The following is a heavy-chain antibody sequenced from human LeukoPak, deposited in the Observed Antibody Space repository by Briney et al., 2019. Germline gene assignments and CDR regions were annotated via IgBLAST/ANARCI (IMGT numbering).Heavy chain of an antibody. CDR1: GYTFSAYY. J-gene: IGHJ4*02. D-gene: IGHD2-15*01. CDR3: ARDDSLGYCSGGSCYPIYYFDY. Sequence: ASVKVSCKASGYTFSAYYMHWVRQAPGQGLEWMGWINPNSGGTKYVEKFQGRVTMTRDTSISTAYMELSRLRSDDTAVYYCARDDSLGYCSGGSCYPIYYFDYWGQGTLVIVSS. V-gene: IGHV1-2*02. CDR2: INPNSGGT.